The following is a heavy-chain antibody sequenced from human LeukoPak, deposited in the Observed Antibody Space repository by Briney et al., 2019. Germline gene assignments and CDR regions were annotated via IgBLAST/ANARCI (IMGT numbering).Heavy chain of an antibody. CDR1: GFTFSSYS. Sequence: SGGSLRLSCAVSGFTFSSYSMSWVRQAPEKGLEWVSSISSSGTYKYYADSVKGRFTISRDNAKNSLYLQMNSLRAEDTAVYYCAKGKDSVAGATNDYWGQGTLVTVSS. J-gene: IGHJ4*02. V-gene: IGHV3-21*01. CDR3: AKGKDSVAGATNDY. D-gene: IGHD6-19*01. CDR2: ISSSGTYK.